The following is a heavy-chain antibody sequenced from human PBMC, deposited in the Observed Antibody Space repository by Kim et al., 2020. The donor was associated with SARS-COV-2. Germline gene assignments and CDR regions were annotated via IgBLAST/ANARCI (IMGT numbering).Heavy chain of an antibody. J-gene: IGHJ6*02. CDR2: IYTSGST. V-gene: IGHV4-61*02. D-gene: IGHD5-18*01. CDR3: ARADVDTAMVNYYGMDV. Sequence: SETLSLTCTVSGGSISSGSYYWSWIRQPAGKGLEWIGRIYTSGSTNYNPSFKSRVTISVDTSKNQFSLKLSSVTAADTAVYYCARADVDTAMVNYYGMDVWGQGTMVTVSS. CDR1: GGSISSGSYY.